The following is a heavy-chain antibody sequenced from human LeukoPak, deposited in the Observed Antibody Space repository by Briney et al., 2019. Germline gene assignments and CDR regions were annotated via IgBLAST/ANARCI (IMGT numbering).Heavy chain of an antibody. Sequence: PGGSLRLSCAASGFTFSIYGMSWLRQAPGKELEWVSAIRGSGAQTFYADSVKGRFTISRDNPRNTLYLQMNSLRAEDTAVYYCAKTLPYQVYCSGDCPYLFDHWGQGTLVTVSS. CDR2: IRGSGAQT. CDR1: GFTFSIYG. D-gene: IGHD2-21*02. V-gene: IGHV3-23*01. CDR3: AKTLPYQVYCSGDCPYLFDH. J-gene: IGHJ4*02.